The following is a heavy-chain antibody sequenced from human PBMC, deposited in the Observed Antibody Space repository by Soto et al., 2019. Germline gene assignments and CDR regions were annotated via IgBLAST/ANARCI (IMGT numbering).Heavy chain of an antibody. Sequence: ASVKVSCKASGYTFTGYYMHWVRQAPGQGLEWMGWINPNSGGTNYAQKFQGWVTMTRDTSISTAYMELSRLRSDDTAVYYCARDHASITGTTSFDYWGQGTLVTVSS. D-gene: IGHD1-20*01. CDR3: ARDHASITGTTSFDY. CDR2: INPNSGGT. CDR1: GYTFTGYY. V-gene: IGHV1-2*04. J-gene: IGHJ4*02.